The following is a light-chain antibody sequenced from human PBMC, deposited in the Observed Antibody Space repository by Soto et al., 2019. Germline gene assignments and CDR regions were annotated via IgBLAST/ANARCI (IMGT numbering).Light chain of an antibody. CDR3: QKYNSAPSFT. CDR1: QGISNY. V-gene: IGKV1-27*01. CDR2: AAS. Sequence: DIQMTQSPSSLSASVGDRVTITCRASQGISNYLAWYQQKPGKVPKLLIYAASTLQSGVPSRFSGSGSGRDFTLTISSLQPEDVATYYCQKYNSAPSFTFGPGTKVDIK. J-gene: IGKJ3*01.